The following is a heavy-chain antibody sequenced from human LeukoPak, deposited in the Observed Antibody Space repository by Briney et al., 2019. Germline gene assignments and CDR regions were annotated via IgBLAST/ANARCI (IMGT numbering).Heavy chain of an antibody. Sequence: GGSLRLSCAASGFTFSSSWMSWVRQAPGKGLEWVANIKQDESERHYVDSVKGRFTISRDNAKNSLYLQMNSLRAEDTAVYYCASGSTVTPVDYWGQGTLVTVSS. D-gene: IGHD4-17*01. V-gene: IGHV3-7*01. CDR3: ASGSTVTPVDY. CDR2: IKQDESER. CDR1: GFTFSSSW. J-gene: IGHJ4*02.